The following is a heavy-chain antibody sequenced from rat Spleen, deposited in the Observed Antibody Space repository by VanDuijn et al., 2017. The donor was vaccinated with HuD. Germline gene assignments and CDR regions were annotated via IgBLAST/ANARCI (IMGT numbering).Heavy chain of an antibody. Sequence: EVQLVESGGGLVQPGRSMKLSCAASGFNFNDYWMGWVRQAPGKGLEWIGEINMDSSTIKFPPSLKDRFTISRENAQNTLYLQMNSLRSEDTATYYCARGVADYWCQGVMVTVSS. J-gene: IGHJ2*01. V-gene: IGHV4-2*01. CDR2: INMDSSTI. CDR3: ARGVADY. CDR1: GFNFNDYW.